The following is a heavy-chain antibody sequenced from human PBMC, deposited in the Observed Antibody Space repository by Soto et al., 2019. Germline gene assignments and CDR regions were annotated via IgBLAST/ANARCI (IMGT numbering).Heavy chain of an antibody. J-gene: IGHJ4*02. D-gene: IGHD6-13*01. CDR2: ITGSGSTT. Sequence: EVHLLESGGGVVQPGGSLRLSCAASGFTFTSCAMSWVRQAPGKGLEWVAAITGSGSTTYHADSVKGRFTISRENSRDTLYLQMNSLRAEDTAVYYCTKYASGSWSLLDFWGQGTQVTVSS. CDR1: GFTFTSCA. V-gene: IGHV3-23*01. CDR3: TKYASGSWSLLDF.